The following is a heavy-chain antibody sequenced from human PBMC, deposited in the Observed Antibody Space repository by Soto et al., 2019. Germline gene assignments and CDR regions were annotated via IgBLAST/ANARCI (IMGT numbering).Heavy chain of an antibody. CDR1: GFTFSSYG. J-gene: IGHJ4*02. D-gene: IGHD1-7*01. Sequence: GGSLRLSCAASGFTFSSYGMHWVRQAPGKGLEWVAVISYDGSNKYYADSVKGRFTISRDNSKNTLYLQMNSLRAEDTAVYYCAKGPFPYSYNWNYGVDYWGQGTLVTVSS. CDR2: ISYDGSNK. V-gene: IGHV3-30*18. CDR3: AKGPFPYSYNWNYGVDY.